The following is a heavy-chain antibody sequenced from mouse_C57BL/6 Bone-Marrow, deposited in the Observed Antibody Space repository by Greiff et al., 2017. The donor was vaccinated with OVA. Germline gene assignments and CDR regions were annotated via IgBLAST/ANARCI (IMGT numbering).Heavy chain of an antibody. CDR1: GYSITSGYY. Sequence: EVQLQESGPGLVKPSQSLSLTCSVTGYSITSGYYWNWIRQFPGNKLEWMGYISYDGSNNYNPSLKNRISITRDTSKNQFFLKLNSVTTEDTATYYCALDGYPYYFDDWGQGTTLTVSS. J-gene: IGHJ2*01. D-gene: IGHD2-3*01. V-gene: IGHV3-6*01. CDR2: ISYDGSN. CDR3: ALDGYPYYFDD.